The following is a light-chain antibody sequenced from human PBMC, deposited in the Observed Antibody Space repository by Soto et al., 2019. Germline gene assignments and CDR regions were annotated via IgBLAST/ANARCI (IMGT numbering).Light chain of an antibody. Sequence: DIQMTQSPSTLSASVGDRVTITCRASQSISTWLAWYQQKPGKAPKLLIYKASSLESGVPSRFSGSGSGTEFTLSISILQPDDFATYYCQQYNDYSPYTFGQGTKVDIK. CDR1: QSISTW. CDR3: QQYNDYSPYT. CDR2: KAS. J-gene: IGKJ2*01. V-gene: IGKV1-5*03.